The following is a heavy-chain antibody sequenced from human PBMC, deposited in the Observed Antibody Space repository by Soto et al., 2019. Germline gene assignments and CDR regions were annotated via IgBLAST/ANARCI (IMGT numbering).Heavy chain of an antibody. J-gene: IGHJ4*02. Sequence: ASVKVSCKASGYTFTGYYMHWVRQAPGQGLEWMGWINPNSGGTNYAQKFQGRVTMTRDTSIRTAYMELSRLRSDDTAVYYCAREREILTDFDYWGQGTLVTVYS. CDR2: INPNSGGT. CDR3: AREREILTDFDY. CDR1: GYTFTGYY. D-gene: IGHD3-9*01. V-gene: IGHV1-2*02.